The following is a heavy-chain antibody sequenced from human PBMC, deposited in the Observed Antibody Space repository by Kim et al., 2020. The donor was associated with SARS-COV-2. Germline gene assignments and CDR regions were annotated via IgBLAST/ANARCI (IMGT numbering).Heavy chain of an antibody. Sequence: GGSLRLSCAASGFTFSTYCMNWVRQAPGKGLEWISYISSSSGSIYHADSVKGRFTISRDNAKNSLYLQMSSLRDEDTAVYYCARGASGEDCSGGSCYSDWFDPWGQGTLVTVSS. V-gene: IGHV3-48*02. CDR1: GFTFSTYC. D-gene: IGHD2-15*01. J-gene: IGHJ5*02. CDR3: ARGASGEDCSGGSCYSDWFDP. CDR2: ISSSSGSI.